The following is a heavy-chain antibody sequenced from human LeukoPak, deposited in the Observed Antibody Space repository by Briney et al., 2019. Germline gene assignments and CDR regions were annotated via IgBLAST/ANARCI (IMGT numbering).Heavy chain of an antibody. CDR2: MKPNSGNT. D-gene: IGHD6-19*01. Sequence: GAPRVSPVRSGDTLTGYVIKSVSPTTQEGGVRMGWMKPNSGNTGYAQKFQGRVTMTRNTAISTAYMELSSLRAEDTAVYYCATGEAVAGEDAFDIWGQGTMVTVSS. V-gene: IGHV1-8*01. CDR1: GDTLTGYV. CDR3: ATGEAVAGEDAFDI. J-gene: IGHJ3*02.